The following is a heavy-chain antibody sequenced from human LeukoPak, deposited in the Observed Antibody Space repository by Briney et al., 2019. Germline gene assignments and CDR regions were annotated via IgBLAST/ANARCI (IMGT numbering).Heavy chain of an antibody. V-gene: IGHV3-21*01. CDR3: ARADSSGRGAFDI. CDR1: GFTFSSYS. CDR2: ISSSSYI. Sequence: PGGSLRLSCAASGFTFSSYSMNWVRQAPGKGLEWVSYISSSSYIYYADSVKGRFTISRDNAKNSLYLQMNSLRAEDTAVYYCARADSSGRGAFDIWGQGTMVTVSS. J-gene: IGHJ3*02. D-gene: IGHD6-25*01.